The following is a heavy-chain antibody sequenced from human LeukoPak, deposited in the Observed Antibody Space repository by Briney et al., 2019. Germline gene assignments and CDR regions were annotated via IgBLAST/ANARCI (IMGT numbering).Heavy chain of an antibody. CDR1: GFTFSSYA. CDR3: ARDSDALRFLEWLSPDC. Sequence: GSLRLSCAASGFTFSSYAMHWVRQAPGKGLEWVAVISYDGSNKYYADSVKGRFTISRDNSKNTLYLQMNSLRAEDTAVYYCARDSDALRFLEWLSPDCWGQGTLVTVSS. V-gene: IGHV3-30-3*01. J-gene: IGHJ4*02. CDR2: ISYDGSNK. D-gene: IGHD3-3*01.